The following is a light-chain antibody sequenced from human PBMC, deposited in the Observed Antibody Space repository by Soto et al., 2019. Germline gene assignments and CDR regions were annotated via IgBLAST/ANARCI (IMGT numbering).Light chain of an antibody. CDR3: QQYLDPLLT. J-gene: IGKJ4*01. V-gene: IGKV4-1*01. CDR2: WAS. CDR1: QTLLRSSNNRNY. Sequence: DVVMTQSPDSLAVSLGERATINCKSSQTLLRSSNNRNYLAWYQQKPGQPPKLLMYWASTRESGVPDRFSGRESETDFTLTISGLRAEDVAVYYCQQYLDPLLTFGGGTKVEIK.